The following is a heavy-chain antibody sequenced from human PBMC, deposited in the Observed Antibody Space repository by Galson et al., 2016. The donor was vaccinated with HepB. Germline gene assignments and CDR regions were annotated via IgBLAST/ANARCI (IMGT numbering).Heavy chain of an antibody. CDR3: ARRGMYDSSGYYDY. CDR1: GGSINNNNYY. Sequence: TLSLTCTVSGGSINNNNYYWSWIRQPPGKGLEWIGYIYYTGSTYSNPSLKSRVTISVDTSKNQFPLRLSSVTDADTAVYYCARRGMYDSSGYYDYWGQGTLVTVSS. V-gene: IGHV4-30-4*01. D-gene: IGHD3-22*01. J-gene: IGHJ4*02. CDR2: IYYTGST.